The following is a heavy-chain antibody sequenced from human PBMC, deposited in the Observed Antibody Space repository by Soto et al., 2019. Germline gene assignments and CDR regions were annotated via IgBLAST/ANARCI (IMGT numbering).Heavy chain of an antibody. CDR1: GFTFSSYS. Sequence: EVQLVESGGGLVKPGGSLRLSCAASGFTFSSYSMNWVRQAPGKGLEWVSAISSSSSYIYYADSVKGRFTISRDNAKNSLYQQMNSLRADDTAVYYCAREVDTDYYYYYGMDVWGQGTTVTVSS. CDR2: ISSSSSYI. J-gene: IGHJ6*02. D-gene: IGHD3-9*01. V-gene: IGHV3-21*01. CDR3: AREVDTDYYYYYGMDV.